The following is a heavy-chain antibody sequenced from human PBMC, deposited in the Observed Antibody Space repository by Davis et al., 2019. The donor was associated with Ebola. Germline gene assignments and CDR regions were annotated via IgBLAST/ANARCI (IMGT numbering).Heavy chain of an antibody. D-gene: IGHD5-12*01. J-gene: IGHJ2*01. Sequence: PGGSLRLSCAASGFTVSSNYMSWVRQAPGKGLEWVSVIYSGGSTYYADSVKGRFTISRDNAKNSLYLQMNSLRDEDTAVYYCARERMGLRDYWYFDLWGRGTLVTVSS. V-gene: IGHV3-66*01. CDR2: IYSGGST. CDR3: ARERMGLRDYWYFDL. CDR1: GFTVSSNY.